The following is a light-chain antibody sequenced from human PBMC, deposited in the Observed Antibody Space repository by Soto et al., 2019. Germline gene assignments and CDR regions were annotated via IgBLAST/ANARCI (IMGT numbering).Light chain of an antibody. CDR1: QSVSNS. J-gene: IGKJ5*01. Sequence: IVMTQSPATLSLSPLEIATFSFMASQSVSNSVAWYQQKPGQAPRLLIYGASTRATDIPARFSGSGSGTKFTLTISSLQSADFAVYYCQHYNNWPITLGRGTRLEIK. CDR3: QHYNNWPIT. CDR2: GAS. V-gene: IGKV3-15*01.